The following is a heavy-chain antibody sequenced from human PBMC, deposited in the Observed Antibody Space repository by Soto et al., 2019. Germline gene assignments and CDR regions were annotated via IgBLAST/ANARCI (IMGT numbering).Heavy chain of an antibody. Sequence: QITLKESGPTLVKPTQTLTLTCTFSGFSLSTSEVGVGWIRQPPGKALEWLALLYWDDDKRYNPSLKSRLTITKDTSKNHVVLTLTNMDHVDTATYYCVHRAGMGGNSWLPGHWGQGTLVTVSS. CDR2: LYWDDDK. D-gene: IGHD6-13*01. J-gene: IGHJ4*02. CDR3: VHRAGMGGNSWLPGH. V-gene: IGHV2-5*02. CDR1: GFSLSTSEVG.